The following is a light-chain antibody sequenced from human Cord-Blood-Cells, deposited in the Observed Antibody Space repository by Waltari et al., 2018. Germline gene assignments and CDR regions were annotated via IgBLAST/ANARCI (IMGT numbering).Light chain of an antibody. CDR2: DVS. CDR1: SSDVGGYNY. V-gene: IGLV2-14*01. J-gene: IGLJ3*02. CDR3: SSYTSSSTRV. Sequence: QSALTQPASVSGSPGQSITIPCTGTSSDVGGYNYVSWSQQHPGKAPNLMIYDVSKRPSGVSNRFSGSKSGNTASLTISGLQAEDEADYYCSSYTSSSTRVFGGGTKLTVL.